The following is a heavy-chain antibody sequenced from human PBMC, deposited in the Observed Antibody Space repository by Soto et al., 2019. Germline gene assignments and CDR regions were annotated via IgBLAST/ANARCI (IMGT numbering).Heavy chain of an antibody. D-gene: IGHD3-22*01. CDR1: GDTFTSYG. CDR2: ISAYNGNT. Sequence: GASVKVSCKASGDTFTSYGISWVRQAPGQGLEWMGWISAYNGNTNYAQKLQGRVTMTTDTSTSTAYMELRSLRSDDTAVYYCARGGRIVVVTDFEYWGQGTLVTVSS. J-gene: IGHJ4*02. V-gene: IGHV1-18*01. CDR3: ARGGRIVVVTDFEY.